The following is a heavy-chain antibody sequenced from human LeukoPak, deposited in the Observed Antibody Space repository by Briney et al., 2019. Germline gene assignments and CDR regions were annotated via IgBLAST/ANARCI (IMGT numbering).Heavy chain of an antibody. V-gene: IGHV3-33*01. J-gene: IGHJ6*02. CDR1: GFTFSSYG. Sequence: PGGSLRLSCAASGFTFSSYGMHWVRQAPGKGLEWVAVIWYDGSNKYYADSVKGRFTISRDNSKNTLYLQMNSLRAEDTAVYYCARVGGATPAYYYYGMDVWGQGTTVTVSS. CDR3: ARVGGATPAYYYYGMDV. CDR2: IWYDGSNK. D-gene: IGHD1-26*01.